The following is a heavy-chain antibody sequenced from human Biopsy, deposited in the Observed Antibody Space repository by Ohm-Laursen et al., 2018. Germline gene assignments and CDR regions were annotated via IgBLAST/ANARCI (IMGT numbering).Heavy chain of an antibody. CDR2: FAPENGKT. D-gene: IGHD1-1*01. Sequence: ASVTASCKVSGYTLTELSMHWARQAPGKGLGWMGGFAPENGKTAYAQNFQARLSMTEDTSTDTAYMELRSLRSEDTAVYYCAADINVWNVNYWGQGTQVTVSS. CDR3: AADINVWNVNY. J-gene: IGHJ4*02. CDR1: GYTLTELS. V-gene: IGHV1-24*01.